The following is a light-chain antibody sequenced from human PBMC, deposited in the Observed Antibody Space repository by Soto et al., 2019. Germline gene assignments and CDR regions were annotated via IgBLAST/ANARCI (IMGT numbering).Light chain of an antibody. CDR1: QSVSGN. CDR2: GAS. Sequence: EIVMTQSPATLSVSPGERATLSCRASQSVSGNFAWYQQKPGQAPRLLIYGASTRATGIPARFSGSGSRTEFTLTISSLQSEDFAVYYCQQYNNWPQTFGQGTKVEIK. J-gene: IGKJ1*01. V-gene: IGKV3-15*01. CDR3: QQYNNWPQT.